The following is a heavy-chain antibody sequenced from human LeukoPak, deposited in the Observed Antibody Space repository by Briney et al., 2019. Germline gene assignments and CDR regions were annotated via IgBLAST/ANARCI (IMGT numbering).Heavy chain of an antibody. CDR1: GGSISSSSYY. V-gene: IGHV4-39*01. Sequence: SETLSLTCTVSGGSISSSSYYWGWIRQPPGKGLEWIGSIYYSGSTYYNPSLKSRVTISVDTSKNQFSLKLSSVTVADTAVFYCARQGYSDFSSRPFDYWGQGTLVTVSS. CDR2: IYYSGST. D-gene: IGHD1-26*01. J-gene: IGHJ4*02. CDR3: ARQGYSDFSSRPFDY.